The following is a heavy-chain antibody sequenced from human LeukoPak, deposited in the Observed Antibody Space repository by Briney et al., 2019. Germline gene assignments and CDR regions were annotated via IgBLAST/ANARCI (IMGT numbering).Heavy chain of an antibody. CDR3: AKETIGDFDY. J-gene: IGHJ4*02. CDR1: GFNFGAYP. V-gene: IGHV3-23*02. D-gene: IGHD3-16*01. CDR2: IGATDNSK. Sequence: PGGSLRLSCVASGFNFGAYPMGWVRQAPGKGLEWVSTIGATDNSKYYRDSVKGRFTISRDNFKNTLYLQMNNLRDEDTAVYCCAKETIGDFDYWGQGSLVTVSS.